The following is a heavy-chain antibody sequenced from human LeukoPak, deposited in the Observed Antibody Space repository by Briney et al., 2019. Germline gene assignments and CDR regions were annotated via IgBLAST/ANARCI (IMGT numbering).Heavy chain of an antibody. D-gene: IGHD2-8*02. CDR1: GFTFSSYA. V-gene: IGHV3-23*01. CDR2: ISGSADGT. J-gene: IGHJ4*02. Sequence: GGSLRLSCAASGFTFSSYAMSWVRQAPGKGLEWVSGISGSADGTYYSGSVKGRFTISRDNSKNTVYLQMNSLRAEDTAIYYCAKGFSSTDNRRGFDYWGQGTLVTVSS. CDR3: AKGFSSTDNRRGFDY.